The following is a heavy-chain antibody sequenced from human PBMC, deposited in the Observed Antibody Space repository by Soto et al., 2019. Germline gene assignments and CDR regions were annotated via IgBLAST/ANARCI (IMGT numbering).Heavy chain of an antibody. CDR1: GYSISSGYY. CDR2: IYHSGST. V-gene: IGHV4-38-2*02. CDR3: ARDTPIFGVVIMAGWFDP. Sequence: SETLSLTCAVSGYSISSGYYWGWIRQPPGKGLEWIGSIYHSGSTYYNPSLKSRVTISVDTSKNQFSLKLSSVTAADTAVYYCARDTPIFGVVIMAGWFDPWGQGXLVTVYS. J-gene: IGHJ5*02. D-gene: IGHD3-3*01.